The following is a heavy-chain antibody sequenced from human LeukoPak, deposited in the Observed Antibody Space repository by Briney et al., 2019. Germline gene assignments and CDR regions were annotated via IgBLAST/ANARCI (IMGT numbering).Heavy chain of an antibody. CDR1: GGSISSRSYY. J-gene: IGHJ4*02. Sequence: ETLSLTCSVSGGSISSRSYYWGWIRHPPGKGLEWVSAISSSGGSTYYADSVRGWFIISRDSSKNTLYLQMNSLRAEDTAVYYCAKGGAQVGGQGTLVTVSS. D-gene: IGHD1-26*01. CDR2: ISSSGGST. V-gene: IGHV3-23*01. CDR3: AKGGAQV.